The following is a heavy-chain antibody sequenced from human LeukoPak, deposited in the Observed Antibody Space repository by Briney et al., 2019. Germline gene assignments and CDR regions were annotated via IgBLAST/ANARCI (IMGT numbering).Heavy chain of an antibody. CDR3: ASGTTGTTGYYYYYYYRDV. V-gene: IGHV3-48*03. CDR2: ISSSGRTI. CDR1: GFTFSSYE. Sequence: SGGSLRLSCAASGFTFSSYEVNWVRQAPGKGLEWVSYISSSGRTIYYADSVKGRFTISRDNAKNSLYLQINSLRAEDTAVYYCASGTTGTTGYYYYYYYRDVWGKGTTVTVSS. J-gene: IGHJ6*03. D-gene: IGHD1-1*01.